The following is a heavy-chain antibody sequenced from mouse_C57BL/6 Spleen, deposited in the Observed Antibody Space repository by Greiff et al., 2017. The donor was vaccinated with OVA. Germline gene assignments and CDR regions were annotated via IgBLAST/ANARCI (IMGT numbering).Heavy chain of an antibody. CDR3: ARSDAYDPY. D-gene: IGHD2-2*01. V-gene: IGHV1-54*01. Sequence: QVQLQESGAELVRPGASVKLSCKASGYAFTNYLMDWVKQRPGQGLEWIGEINPGSGYTNYNQKFKGKATLTADKSSSTAYMQLSSLTSEDAAVYFCARSDAYDPYWGQGTLVTVSS. CDR2: INPGSGYT. J-gene: IGHJ3*01. CDR1: GYAFTNYL.